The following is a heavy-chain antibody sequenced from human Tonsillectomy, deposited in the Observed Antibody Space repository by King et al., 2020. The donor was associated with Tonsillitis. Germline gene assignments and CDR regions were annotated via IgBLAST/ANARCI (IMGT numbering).Heavy chain of an antibody. CDR2: VRYDGSNK. J-gene: IGHJ6*02. V-gene: IGHV3-30*02. CDR1: GFTFSSYG. CDR3: ARVGYCSSSNCYGVDD. Sequence: VQLVESGGGVVQPGGSLRLSCAASGFTFSSYGIHWVRQAPGKGLEWVAFVRYDGSNKYYADSVKGRFTVSRDNSKNTMYLQMNTLRPEDTAVYYCARVGYCSSSNCYGVDDWGQGTTVTVSS. D-gene: IGHD2-2*01.